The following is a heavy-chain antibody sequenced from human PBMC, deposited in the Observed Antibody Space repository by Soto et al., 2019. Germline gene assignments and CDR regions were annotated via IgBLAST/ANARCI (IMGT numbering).Heavy chain of an antibody. J-gene: IGHJ4*02. CDR3: AKGGGWLQSYFDY. Sequence: QVQLVESGGGVVQPGRSLRLSCAACGCTFRSYGMHWVRQAPGKGLEWVAVISYDGSNKYYADSVKGRFTISRDNSKNTLYLQMNSLRAEDTAVYYCAKGGGWLQSYFDYWGQGTLVTVSS. CDR2: ISYDGSNK. D-gene: IGHD5-12*01. CDR1: GCTFRSYG. V-gene: IGHV3-30*18.